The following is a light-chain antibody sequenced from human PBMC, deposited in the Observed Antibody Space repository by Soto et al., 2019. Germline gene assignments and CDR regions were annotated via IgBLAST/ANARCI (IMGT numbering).Light chain of an antibody. CDR2: DVH. J-gene: IGLJ1*01. CDR1: RTDVDGHDY. CDR3: RSYTASTPFYV. V-gene: IGLV2-14*03. Sequence: QSVLTQPASVSGSPGQSITISCTGARTDVDGHDYVSWYQQHPGQAPKLIIFDVHNRPSGVSSRFSGSKSGDTASLTISGLRAEDDGDYYCRSYTASTPFYVFGTGTKVTVL.